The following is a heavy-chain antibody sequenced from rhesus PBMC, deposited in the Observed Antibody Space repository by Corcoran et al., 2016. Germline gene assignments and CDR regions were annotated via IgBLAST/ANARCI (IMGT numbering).Heavy chain of an antibody. J-gene: IGHJ4*01. CDR1: GGSISDSYY. Sequence: QVQLQESGPGLVKPSETLSLTCAVSGGSISDSYYWNWIRQPPGRGLEWIGNIYGNSASTYYNTSLKSRVTISKDTYKNQFFLKLSSVTAADTAVYYCARGGARASSTHDYWGQGVLVTVSS. V-gene: IGHV4S9*01. D-gene: IGHD3S6*01. CDR2: IYGNSAST. CDR3: ARGGARASSTHDY.